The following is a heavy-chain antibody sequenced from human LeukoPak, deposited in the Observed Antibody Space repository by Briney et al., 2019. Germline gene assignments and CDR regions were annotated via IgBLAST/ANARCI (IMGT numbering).Heavy chain of an antibody. V-gene: IGHV4-34*01. CDR1: GGSFSGYY. CDR2: INHSGST. D-gene: IGHD5-18*01. Sequence: SETLSLTCAVYGGSFSGYYWSWIRQPPGKGLEWIGEINHSGSTKYNPYLTSRVTISVHTSKHQFSLKLSSETAADTAVYYCARRIQLLPIDYWGQRTLVSVAS. J-gene: IGHJ4*02. CDR3: ARRIQLLPIDY.